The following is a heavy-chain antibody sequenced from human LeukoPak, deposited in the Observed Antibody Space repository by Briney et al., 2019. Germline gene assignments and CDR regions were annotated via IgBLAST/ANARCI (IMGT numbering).Heavy chain of an antibody. J-gene: IGHJ6*02. CDR2: IYSGGST. CDR3: AREWGCTDTRCYLGMDV. V-gene: IGHV3-66*01. D-gene: IGHD2-2*01. CDR1: GFTVSSNY. Sequence: GGSLRLSCAASGFTVSSNYMNGVRPAPGGGVEWVSVIYSGGSTYYADSVKGRFTISRDNSKNTLYLQMNSPRAEDTAVYYCAREWGCTDTRCYLGMDVWGQGTTVTVSS.